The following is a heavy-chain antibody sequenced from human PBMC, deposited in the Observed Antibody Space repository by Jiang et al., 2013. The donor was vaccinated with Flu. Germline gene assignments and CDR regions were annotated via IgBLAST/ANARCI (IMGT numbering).Heavy chain of an antibody. V-gene: IGHV5-51*01. J-gene: IGHJ4*02. Sequence: GAEVKKPGESLKISCKGSGYSFTSYWIGWVRQMPGKGLEWMGIIYPGDSDTRYSPSFQGQVTISADKSISTAYLQWSSLKASDTAMYYCASGGSRDYVWGSYRSLGPEFDYWGQGTLVTVSS. D-gene: IGHD3-16*02. CDR3: ASGGSRDYVWGSYRSLGPEFDY. CDR1: GYSFTSYW. CDR2: IYPGDSDT.